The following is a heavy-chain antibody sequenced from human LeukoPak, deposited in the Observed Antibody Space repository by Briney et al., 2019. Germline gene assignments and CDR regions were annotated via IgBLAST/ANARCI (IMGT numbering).Heavy chain of an antibody. CDR1: GFTFSNFA. CDR3: AKMNGYFEY. J-gene: IGHJ4*02. CDR2: TTGDGTTT. V-gene: IGHV3-23*01. Sequence: GGSLRLSCAASGFTFSNFAMSWVRQAPGKGLQWVSATTGDGTTTYYADSVKGRFTISRDNSKNMLYLQMSSLRAEDTAVYYCAKMNGYFEYWGQGALVPVSS. D-gene: IGHD1-1*01.